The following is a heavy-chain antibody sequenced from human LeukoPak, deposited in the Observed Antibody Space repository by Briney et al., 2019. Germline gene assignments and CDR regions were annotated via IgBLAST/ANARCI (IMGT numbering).Heavy chain of an antibody. J-gene: IGHJ4*02. CDR1: GYTLTELS. Sequence: ASVKVSCKVSGYTLTELSMRWVRQAPGKGLEWMGGFDPEDGETIYAQKFQGRVTMTEDTSTDTAYVELSSLRSEDTAVYYCATVIVGTGTTLPNYWGQGTLVTVSS. CDR2: FDPEDGET. D-gene: IGHD1-7*01. CDR3: ATVIVGTGTTLPNY. V-gene: IGHV1-24*01.